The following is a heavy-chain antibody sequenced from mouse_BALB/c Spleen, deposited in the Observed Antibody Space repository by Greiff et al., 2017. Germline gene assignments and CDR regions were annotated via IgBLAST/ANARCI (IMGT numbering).Heavy chain of an antibody. CDR2: IYPGSGST. V-gene: IGHV1-55*01. CDR1: GYNFTSYW. CDR3: ARWLLFFDY. D-gene: IGHD2-3*01. Sequence: VQLQQSGAELVKPGTSVKLSCKASGYNFTSYWINWVKLRPGQGLEWIGDIYPGSGSTNYNEKFKSKATLTVDTSSSTAYMQLSSLASEDSALYYCARWLLFFDYWGQGTTLTVSS. J-gene: IGHJ2*01.